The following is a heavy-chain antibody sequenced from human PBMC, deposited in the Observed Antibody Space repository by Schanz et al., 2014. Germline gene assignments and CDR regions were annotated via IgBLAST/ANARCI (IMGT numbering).Heavy chain of an antibody. Sequence: EVQLVESGGGLVQPGGSLRLSCAASGFTFSSYWMSWVRQAPGKGLEWVAAINQAASVQYYVDSVKGRFTTSRDNSKNTMYLQMNSLRAEDTAVYYCVKDLQRELLRDDHYYGMDVWGQGTTVTVSS. V-gene: IGHV3-7*01. CDR2: INQAASVQ. J-gene: IGHJ6*02. D-gene: IGHD1-26*01. CDR1: GFTFSSYW. CDR3: VKDLQRELLRDDHYYGMDV.